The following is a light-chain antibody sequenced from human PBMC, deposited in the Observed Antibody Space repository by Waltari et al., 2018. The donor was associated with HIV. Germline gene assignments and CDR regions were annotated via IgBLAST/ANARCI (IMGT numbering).Light chain of an antibody. CDR1: SSDVGGYNS. CDR3: CSYAGSYTVV. CDR2: DVT. Sequence: QSALTQPRSVSGSPGQSVAISCTGTSSDVGGYNSVSWYQQHPGKALKLMIYDVTTRPSGVPDRFSGSKSGNTASLTISGLQAEDEADYYCCSYAGSYTVVFGGGTKLTVL. V-gene: IGLV2-11*01. J-gene: IGLJ3*02.